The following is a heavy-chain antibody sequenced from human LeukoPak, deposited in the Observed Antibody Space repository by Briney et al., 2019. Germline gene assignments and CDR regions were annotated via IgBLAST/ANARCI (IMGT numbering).Heavy chain of an antibody. J-gene: IGHJ5*02. CDR1: GGSISSAGFS. Sequence: SETLSLTCAVSGGSISSAGFSWSWLRQPPGKGLEWIGSIYHAGSTYYNPSLKSRVTMSVDRSKKQSSLNLKSVNAADTAVYYCARAIIMVRGLGNFFDPWGQGTLVTVSS. D-gene: IGHD3-10*01. CDR3: ARAIIMVRGLGNFFDP. CDR2: IYHAGST. V-gene: IGHV4-30-2*01.